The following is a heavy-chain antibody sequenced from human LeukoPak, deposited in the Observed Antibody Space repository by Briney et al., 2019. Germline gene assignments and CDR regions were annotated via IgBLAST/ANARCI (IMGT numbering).Heavy chain of an antibody. J-gene: IGHJ4*02. CDR2: ISGSGDST. CDR1: GFTFSNYA. V-gene: IGHV3-23*01. CDR3: ARRSGIAVAGALDY. D-gene: IGHD6-19*01. Sequence: GGSLRLSCAASGFTFSNYAMRWVRQAPGKGLEWVSGISGSGDSTYYADSVKGRFTISRDNSKNTLYLQMNSLRAEDTAVYYCARRSGIAVAGALDYWGQGTLVTASS.